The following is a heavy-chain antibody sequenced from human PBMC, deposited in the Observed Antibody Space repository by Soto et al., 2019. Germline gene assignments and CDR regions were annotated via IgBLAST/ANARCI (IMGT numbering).Heavy chain of an antibody. CDR3: AHSGPVTSVTTGGQRRKFWYFDL. D-gene: IGHD4-17*01. Sequence: QITLKESGPTLVKPTQTLTLTCTFSGFSLSTSGVGVGWIRQPPGKALECLALIYWDDDKRYSPSLKSRLTITKDTSKNQVVLRMTNMDPVDTGTYYCAHSGPVTSVTTGGQRRKFWYFDLWGRGTLVTVSS. CDR2: IYWDDDK. J-gene: IGHJ2*01. CDR1: GFSLSTSGVG. V-gene: IGHV2-5*02.